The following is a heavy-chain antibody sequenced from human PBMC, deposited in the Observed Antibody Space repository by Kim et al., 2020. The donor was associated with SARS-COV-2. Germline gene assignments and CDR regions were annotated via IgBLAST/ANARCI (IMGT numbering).Heavy chain of an antibody. V-gene: IGHV3-30*04. CDR2: ISSDGSEK. J-gene: IGHJ6*01. D-gene: IGHD3-9*01. CDR3: ARDFSYYDILTGYRLNY. CDR1: GFTFSNYA. Sequence: GGSLRLSCAASGFTFSNYAMHWVRQAPGKGLEYVALISSDGSEKYYVDSVKGRFTFSRDNSKSILSLQMNSLRAEDTAVYYCARDFSYYDILTGYRLNY.